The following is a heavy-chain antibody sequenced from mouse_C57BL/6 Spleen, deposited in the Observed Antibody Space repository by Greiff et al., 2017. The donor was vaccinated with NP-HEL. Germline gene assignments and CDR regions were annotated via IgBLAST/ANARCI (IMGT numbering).Heavy chain of an antibody. D-gene: IGHD2-4*01. J-gene: IGHJ2*01. Sequence: VQLQQSGAELVRPGTSVTVSCKASGYAFTNYLIEWVKQRPGQGLEWIGVINPGSGGTNYNEKFKGKATLTVAKSSSTAYMQLSSLTSADSAVDFCARYDYDDGDYCDYWGQGTTLTVSS. CDR2: INPGSGGT. CDR1: GYAFTNYL. CDR3: ARYDYDDGDYCDY. V-gene: IGHV1-54*01.